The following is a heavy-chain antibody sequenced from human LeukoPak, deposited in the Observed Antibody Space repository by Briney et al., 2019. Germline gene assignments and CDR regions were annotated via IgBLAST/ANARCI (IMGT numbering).Heavy chain of an antibody. CDR3: AKDKDTAMPLPWYFDY. J-gene: IGHJ4*02. D-gene: IGHD5-18*01. CDR2: ISYDGSNK. CDR1: GFTFSSYG. Sequence: GGSLRLSCAASGFTFSSYGMHWVRQAPGKGLEWVAVISYDGSNKYYADSVKGRFTISRDNSKNTLYLQMNSLRAEDTAVYYCAKDKDTAMPLPWYFDYWGQGTLVTVSS. V-gene: IGHV3-30*18.